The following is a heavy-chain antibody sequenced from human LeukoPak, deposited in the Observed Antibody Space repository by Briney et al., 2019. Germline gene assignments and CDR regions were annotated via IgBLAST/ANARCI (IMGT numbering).Heavy chain of an antibody. CDR1: GGSIISSSYY. CDR2: IYYNGNTY. D-gene: IGHD3-10*01. J-gene: IGHJ4*02. V-gene: IGHV4-39*01. Sequence: PSKTLSLTCTVSGGSIISSSYYWGWIRQPPGKGLEWIGTIYYNGNTYYYNPSLKSRVTISVDTSKNQFSLKLSSVTAADTAVYYCARTSLWFGELLVDYWGQGTLVTVSS. CDR3: ARTSLWFGELLVDY.